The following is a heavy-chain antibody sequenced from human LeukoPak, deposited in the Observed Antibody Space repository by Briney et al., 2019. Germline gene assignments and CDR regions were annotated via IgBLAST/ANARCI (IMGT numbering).Heavy chain of an antibody. CDR1: GFTFTNYG. CDR3: TTFDM. J-gene: IGHJ3*02. V-gene: IGHV3-30*03. CDR2: ISSDGSNK. Sequence: PVRSLRLSCAASGFTFTNYGIHWVRLAPGKGLEWVAVISSDGSNKHYADSVKGRFTISRDDSKNTLYLQMNSLRVDDTALYYCTTFDMWGQGTMVTVSS.